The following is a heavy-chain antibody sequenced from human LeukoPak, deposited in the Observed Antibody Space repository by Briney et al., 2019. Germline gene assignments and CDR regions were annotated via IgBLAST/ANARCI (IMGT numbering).Heavy chain of an antibody. CDR3: ARDGVYRSSAPDY. CDR2: MNPNSGNT. V-gene: IGHV1-8*02. D-gene: IGHD2-8*01. Sequence: ASVKVSCKASGGTFSSYAISWVRQATGQGLEWMGWMNPNSGNTGYAQKFQGRVTMTRNTSISTAYMELSSLRSEDTAVYYCARDGVYRSSAPDYWGQGTLVTVSS. J-gene: IGHJ4*02. CDR1: GGTFSSYA.